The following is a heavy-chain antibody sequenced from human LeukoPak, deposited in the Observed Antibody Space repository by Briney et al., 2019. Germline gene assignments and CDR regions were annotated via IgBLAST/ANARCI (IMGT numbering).Heavy chain of an antibody. CDR3: AKTLSEYSSGWNYYGMDV. CDR2: ISSSSSYI. CDR1: GFTFSSYS. D-gene: IGHD6-19*01. J-gene: IGHJ6*02. V-gene: IGHV3-21*04. Sequence: GGSLRLSCAASGFTFSSYSMNWVRQAPGKGLEWVSSISSSSSYIYYADSVKGRFTISRDNAKNSLYLQMNSLRAEDTAVYYCAKTLSEYSSGWNYYGMDVWGQGTTVTVSS.